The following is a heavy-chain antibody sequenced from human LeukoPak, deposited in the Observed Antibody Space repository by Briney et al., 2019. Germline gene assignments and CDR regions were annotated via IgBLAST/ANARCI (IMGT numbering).Heavy chain of an antibody. J-gene: IGHJ6*03. V-gene: IGHV3-30*02. CDR3: ARTGIQLWDLGYYYYYMDV. D-gene: IGHD5-18*01. Sequence: PGGSLRLSCAASGFTFSSYAMTWVRQAPGKGLEWVAFIRYDGSNKYYADSVKGRFTISRDNSKNTLYLQMNRLRAEDTAVYYCARTGIQLWDLGYYYYYMDVWGKGTTVTISS. CDR1: GFTFSSYA. CDR2: IRYDGSNK.